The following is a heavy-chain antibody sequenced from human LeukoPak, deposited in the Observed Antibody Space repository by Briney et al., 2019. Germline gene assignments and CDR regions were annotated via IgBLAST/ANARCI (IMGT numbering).Heavy chain of an antibody. Sequence: GGSLRLSSAASGFTFSSYAMSWVRQAPGKGLEWVSAISGSGGSTYYADSVKGRFTISRDNSKNTLYLQMNSLRAEDTAVYYCAKAANWGSFPYYFDYWGQGTLVTVSS. CDR3: AKAANWGSFPYYFDY. CDR2: ISGSGGST. CDR1: GFTFSSYA. D-gene: IGHD7-27*01. V-gene: IGHV3-23*01. J-gene: IGHJ4*02.